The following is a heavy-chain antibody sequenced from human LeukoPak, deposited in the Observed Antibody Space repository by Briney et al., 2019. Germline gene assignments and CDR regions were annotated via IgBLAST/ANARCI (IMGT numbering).Heavy chain of an antibody. CDR1: GFTFSSYG. CDR2: ISYDENNK. CDR3: ARPNYYDSSGLPHAFDI. J-gene: IGHJ3*02. Sequence: GGSLRLSCAASGFTFSSYGMHWVRQAPGKGLEGVAGISYDENNKYYAASVKGRFTISRDNAKNSLYLQMNSLRAEDTAVYYCARPNYYDSSGLPHAFDIWGQGTMVTVSS. D-gene: IGHD3-22*01. V-gene: IGHV3-30*03.